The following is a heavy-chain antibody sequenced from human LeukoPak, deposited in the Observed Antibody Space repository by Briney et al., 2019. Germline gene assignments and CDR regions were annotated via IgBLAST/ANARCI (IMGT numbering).Heavy chain of an antibody. J-gene: IGHJ4*02. V-gene: IGHV3-11*06. Sequence: GGSLRLSCAASGFTFSDYYMEWIRQAPGKGLEWVSSISSSSSYIYYADSVKGRFTISRDNAKNSLYLQMNSLRAEDTAVYYCASTSGQYYYDSSGTYNWGQGTLVTVSS. D-gene: IGHD3-22*01. CDR3: ASTSGQYYYDSSGTYN. CDR2: ISSSSSYI. CDR1: GFTFSDYY.